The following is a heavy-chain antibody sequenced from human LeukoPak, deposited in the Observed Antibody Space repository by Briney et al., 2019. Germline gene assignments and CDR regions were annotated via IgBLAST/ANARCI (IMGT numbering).Heavy chain of an antibody. D-gene: IGHD5-18*01. CDR2: INSDGSST. CDR1: GFTFSSYW. V-gene: IGHV3-74*01. CDR3: ARGSYGYDY. J-gene: IGHJ4*02. Sequence: PGRSLRLSCAASGFTFSSYWMHWVRQGPGKGLVWVSRINSDGSSTTYADSVKGRFTISRDNAKNTLYLQMNSLRAEDTAVYYCARGSYGYDYWGQGTLVTVSS.